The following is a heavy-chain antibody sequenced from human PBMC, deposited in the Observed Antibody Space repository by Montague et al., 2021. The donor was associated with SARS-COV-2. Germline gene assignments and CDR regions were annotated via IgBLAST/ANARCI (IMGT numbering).Heavy chain of an antibody. Sequence: TLSLTCTVSGGSISSSSYYWGWIRQHPGKGLEWIGYIYYSGSTYYNPSLKSRVTISVDTSKTQFSLKLSSVTAADTAVYYCARVHIVVVTAMRYFDLWGRGTLVTVSS. J-gene: IGHJ2*01. V-gene: IGHV4-31*03. CDR1: GGSISSSSYY. D-gene: IGHD2-21*02. CDR2: IYYSGST. CDR3: ARVHIVVVTAMRYFDL.